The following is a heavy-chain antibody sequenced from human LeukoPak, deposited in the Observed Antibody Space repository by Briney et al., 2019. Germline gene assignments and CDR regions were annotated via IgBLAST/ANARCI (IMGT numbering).Heavy chain of an antibody. CDR2: ISGSGGST. J-gene: IGHJ4*02. V-gene: IGHV3-23*01. Sequence: PGGSLRLSCAASGFAFSHYGMTWVRQAPGKGLEWVSAISGSGGSTYHAGSVKGRFTISRDNSKNTLYLQMNSLRADDTAVYYCAKSHHVTAIDYWGQGTLVTVSS. CDR1: GFAFSHYG. CDR3: AKSHHVTAIDY. D-gene: IGHD2-21*02.